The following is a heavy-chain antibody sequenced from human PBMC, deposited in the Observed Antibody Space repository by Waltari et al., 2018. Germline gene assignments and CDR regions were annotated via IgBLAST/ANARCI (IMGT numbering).Heavy chain of an antibody. Sequence: EVQLLESGGGLVQPGGSLRLSCAASGFTFSNSAMNWVRQAPGKGLEWVSGISGSGDNTYYADSGKGRFTNSRENTKSTLYLQMNSLRAEDTAVYYCAKVLDAVFGVVTDAFDIWGQGTMVTVSS. J-gene: IGHJ3*02. CDR2: ISGSGDNT. V-gene: IGHV3-23*01. D-gene: IGHD3-3*01. CDR3: AKVLDAVFGVVTDAFDI. CDR1: GFTFSNSA.